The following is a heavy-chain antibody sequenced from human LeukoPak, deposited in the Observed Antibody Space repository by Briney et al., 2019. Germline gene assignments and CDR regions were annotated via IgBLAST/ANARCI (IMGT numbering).Heavy chain of an antibody. CDR3: ARLAGIWFGEPDHDAFDI. D-gene: IGHD3-10*01. CDR2: ISRSSGTI. V-gene: IGHV3-48*01. Sequence: GGSLRLSCAASGFTLSSYSMNWVRQAPGKGLEWVSYISRSSGTIYYADSVKGRFTISRGNAKNSLYLQMNSLRAEDTAVYYCARLAGIWFGEPDHDAFDIWSQGTMVTVSS. CDR1: GFTLSSYS. J-gene: IGHJ3*02.